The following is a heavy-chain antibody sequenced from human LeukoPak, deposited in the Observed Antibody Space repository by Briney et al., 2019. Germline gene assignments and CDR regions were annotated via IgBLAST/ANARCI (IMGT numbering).Heavy chain of an antibody. CDR2: IKQDGSEK. V-gene: IGHV3-7*01. Sequence: GGSLRLSCAASGFTFSSYWMSWVRQAPGKGLEWVANIKQDGSEKYYVDSVKGRFTISRDNAKNSLYLQMNSLRAEDTAVHYCARDRGIVVVPAADPWGRFDPWGQGTLVTVSS. CDR1: GFTFSSYW. D-gene: IGHD2-2*01. J-gene: IGHJ5*02. CDR3: ARDRGIVVVPAADPWGRFDP.